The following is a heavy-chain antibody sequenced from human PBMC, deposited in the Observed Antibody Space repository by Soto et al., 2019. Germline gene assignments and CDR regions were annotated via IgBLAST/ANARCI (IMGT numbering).Heavy chain of an antibody. Sequence: HLVQSGPEVTKPGASITVSCKTSGDTFTNFGLSWVRQAHGQGLELMGWIATYNSNRNYAQKFQGRLTLTTATSTRTAYMELKSLRYDDTAVYYCATVLRGVVNWFDPWGQGTLVTVSS. J-gene: IGHJ5*02. CDR2: IATYNSNR. D-gene: IGHD3-10*01. CDR3: ATVLRGVVNWFDP. CDR1: GDTFTNFG. V-gene: IGHV1-18*01.